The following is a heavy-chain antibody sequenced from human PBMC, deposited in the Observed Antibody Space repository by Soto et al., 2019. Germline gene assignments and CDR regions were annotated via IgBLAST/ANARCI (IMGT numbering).Heavy chain of an antibody. J-gene: IGHJ4*02. Sequence: QVQLVESGGGVVQPGRSLRLSCAASGFTFSSYGMHWVRQAPGKGLEWVAVISYDGSNKYYADSVKGRFTISRDNSKNTLYLQMNSLRAEDTAVYYCAKDDYYYGSVSYYYIIGAVPDYWGQGTLVTVSS. V-gene: IGHV3-30*18. CDR2: ISYDGSNK. CDR1: GFTFSSYG. D-gene: IGHD3-10*01. CDR3: AKDDYYYGSVSYYYIIGAVPDY.